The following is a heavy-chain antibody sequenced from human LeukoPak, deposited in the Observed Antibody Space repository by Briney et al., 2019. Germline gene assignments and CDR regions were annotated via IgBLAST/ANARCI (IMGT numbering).Heavy chain of an antibody. V-gene: IGHV3-48*03. CDR1: GFTFSSYE. CDR2: ISSSGSTI. Sequence: GGSLRLSCAASGFTFSSYEMNWVRQAPGKGLEWVSYISSSGSTIYYADSVKGRFTISRDNAKNSLYLQMNSLRAEDTAVYYCARLRLFPDYFDYWGQGTLVTVSS. CDR3: ARLRLFPDYFDY. D-gene: IGHD3-22*01. J-gene: IGHJ4*02.